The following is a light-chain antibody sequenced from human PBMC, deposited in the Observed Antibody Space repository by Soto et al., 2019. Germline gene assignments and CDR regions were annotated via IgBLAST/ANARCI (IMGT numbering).Light chain of an antibody. CDR1: QDTGSD. J-gene: IGKJ4*01. CDR2: AAS. CDR3: LQDHSGLS. V-gene: IGKV1-6*01. Sequence: APQMTQSPSSLSASVGDRVTITCRASQDTGSDLGWYQQKPGKAPKLLIYAASVLQGGVPSRFSGSGSGTDFTLTISNLQPEDFATYYCLQDHSGLSFGGGTRVEIK.